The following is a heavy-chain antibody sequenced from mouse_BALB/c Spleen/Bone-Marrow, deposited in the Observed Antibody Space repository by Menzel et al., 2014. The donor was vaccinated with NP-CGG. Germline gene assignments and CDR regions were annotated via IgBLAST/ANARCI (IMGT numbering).Heavy chain of an antibody. Sequence: VQLQQPGAELVRPGVSVKISCKGSGYTFTDYAMHWVQQRHAKSLVWIGVISTYYGDASYNQKFKGKATMTVDKSSSTAYMELARLTSEDSAIYYCARRGRYDGFDYWGQGTTLTVSS. D-gene: IGHD2-14*01. V-gene: IGHV1S137*01. J-gene: IGHJ2*01. CDR2: ISTYYGDA. CDR1: GYTFTDYA. CDR3: ARRGRYDGFDY.